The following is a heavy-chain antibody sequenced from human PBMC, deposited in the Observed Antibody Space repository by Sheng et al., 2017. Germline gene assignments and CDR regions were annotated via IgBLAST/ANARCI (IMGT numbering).Heavy chain of an antibody. Sequence: QVQLQESGPGLVKPSETLSLTCTVSGGSISSYYWSWIRQPPGKGLEWIGYIYYSGSTNYNPSLKSRVTISVDTSKNQFSLKLSSVTAADTAVYYCAREGAAAGTDVWGQGTTGHRLL. CDR1: GGSISSYY. V-gene: IGHV4-59*12. D-gene: IGHD6-13*01. J-gene: IGHJ6*02. CDR3: AREGAAAGTDV. CDR2: IYYSGST.